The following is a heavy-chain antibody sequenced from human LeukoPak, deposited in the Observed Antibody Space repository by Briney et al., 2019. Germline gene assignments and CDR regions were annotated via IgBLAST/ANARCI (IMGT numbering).Heavy chain of an antibody. CDR1: GGSFSGYY. V-gene: IGHV4-34*01. Sequence: SETLSLTCAVYGGSFSGYYWSWIRQPPGKGLEWIGEINHSGSTNYNPSLKSRVTISVDTSKNQFSLKLSSVTAADTAVYYCARGAGHIVVVTAGSRSAFDIWGQGTMVTVSS. J-gene: IGHJ3*02. CDR3: ARGAGHIVVVTAGSRSAFDI. D-gene: IGHD2-21*02. CDR2: INHSGST.